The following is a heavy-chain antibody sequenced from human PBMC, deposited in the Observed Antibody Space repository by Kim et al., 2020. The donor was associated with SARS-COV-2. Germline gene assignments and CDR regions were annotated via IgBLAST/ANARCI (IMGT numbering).Heavy chain of an antibody. CDR1: GFTFSNDW. D-gene: IGHD3-3*01. CDR2: IKSKTDGGTT. J-gene: IGHJ4*02. Sequence: GGSLRLSCAASGFTFSNDWMSWVRQAPGKGLEWVGRIKSKTDGGTTDYAAPVKGRFTISRDDSKNTLYLQMNSLKTEDTAVYYCTTDWIFGVVIWDWGQGTLVTVSS. CDR3: TTDWIFGVVIWD. V-gene: IGHV3-15*01.